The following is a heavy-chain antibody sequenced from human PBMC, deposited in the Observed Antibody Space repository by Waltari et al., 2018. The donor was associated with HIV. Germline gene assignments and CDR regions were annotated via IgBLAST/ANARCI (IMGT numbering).Heavy chain of an antibody. Sequence: QVQLVQSGAEVKKPGSSVKVSCKASGGTFSSYAISWVRQAPGQGLEWMGRIIPILGIANYAQKFQGRVTITADKSTSTAYMGLSSLRSEDTAVYYCARGAYYYDSSGPYYFDYWGQGTLVTVSS. J-gene: IGHJ4*02. D-gene: IGHD3-22*01. CDR1: GGTFSSYA. CDR3: ARGAYYYDSSGPYYFDY. V-gene: IGHV1-69*04. CDR2: IIPILGIA.